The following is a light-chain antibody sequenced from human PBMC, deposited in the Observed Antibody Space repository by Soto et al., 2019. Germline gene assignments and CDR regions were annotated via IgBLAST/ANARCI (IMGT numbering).Light chain of an antibody. CDR2: AAS. J-gene: IGKJ3*01. Sequence: DIQMTQSPSSLSASIGDRVTITCRTSQAISNYLAWYQQQPGKVPKLLIYAASTLHSGVPSRFSGSGSGTDFTLTISSLQPEDVAAYYCQKYDDAPFTFGPGTKVDIK. CDR1: QAISNY. CDR3: QKYDDAPFT. V-gene: IGKV1-27*01.